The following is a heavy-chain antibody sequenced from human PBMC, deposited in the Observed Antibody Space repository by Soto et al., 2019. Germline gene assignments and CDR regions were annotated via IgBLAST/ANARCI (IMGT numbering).Heavy chain of an antibody. V-gene: IGHV1-24*01. CDR3: ATREMATLDFDY. J-gene: IGHJ4*02. D-gene: IGHD5-12*01. CDR1: GYTLTELS. Sequence: ASVKVSCKVSGYTLTELSMHWVRQAPGKGLEWMGGFDPEDGETIYAQKFQGRVTMTEDTSTDTAYMELSSLRSEDTAVYYCATREMATLDFDYWGQGTQVTVSS. CDR2: FDPEDGET.